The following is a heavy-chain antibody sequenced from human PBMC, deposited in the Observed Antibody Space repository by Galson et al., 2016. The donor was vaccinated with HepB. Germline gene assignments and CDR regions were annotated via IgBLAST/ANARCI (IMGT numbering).Heavy chain of an antibody. J-gene: IGHJ4*02. CDR1: GFTFSTYW. V-gene: IGHV3-7*01. CDR3: ARDGATFDY. D-gene: IGHD3-16*01. Sequence: SLRLSCAASGFTFSTYWMNWVRQAPGKGLEWVANIKRDGSEKYYVDSVKGRFTISRDNAENSLYLQMNSLRAEDTAVYYCARDGATFDYWGQGSLVTVSS. CDR2: IKRDGSEK.